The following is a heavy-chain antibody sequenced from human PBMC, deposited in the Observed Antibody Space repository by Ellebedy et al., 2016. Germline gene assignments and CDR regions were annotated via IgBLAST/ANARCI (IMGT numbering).Heavy chain of an antibody. CDR3: ARGNTIPGPEPLDY. CDR2: LYAGGTT. D-gene: IGHD1-14*01. Sequence: GGSLRLSCVASGFTFGNYWMDWVRQAPGKGLEWVSVLYAGGTTFYADSVKGRFTISRDNSKNTLYLQMNRLRGEDTAVYYCARGNTIPGPEPLDYWGQGTLITVS. J-gene: IGHJ4*02. V-gene: IGHV3-66*01. CDR1: GFTFGNYW.